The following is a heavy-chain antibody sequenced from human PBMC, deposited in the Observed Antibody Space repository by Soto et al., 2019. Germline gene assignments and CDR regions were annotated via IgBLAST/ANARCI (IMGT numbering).Heavy chain of an antibody. CDR2: IYPGNSDT. J-gene: IGHJ4*02. D-gene: IGHD3-9*01. CDR1: GYNFANYW. Sequence: PGESLKISCKGSGYNFANYWIGWVRQMPGKGLEWMGIIYPGNSDTRYSPSFQGQVTISADTSISTAYLEWSSLKASDTAIYYCARHVYYDVLKKNYRGQGSSVTVSS. CDR3: ARHVYYDVLKKNY. V-gene: IGHV5-51*01.